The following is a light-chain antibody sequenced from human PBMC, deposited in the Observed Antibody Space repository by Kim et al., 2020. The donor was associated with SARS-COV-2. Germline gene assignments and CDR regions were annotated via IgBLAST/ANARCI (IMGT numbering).Light chain of an antibody. J-gene: IGLJ2*01. CDR1: SRRAYY. CDR2: GKN. Sequence: LGQTVRITCQGDSRRAYYASWYQQKPGQAPILLIYGKNNRPAGIPDRFAGASSGDTASLTVTGAQAVDEADYYCNSRDKSGDHVVFGGGTQLTVL. V-gene: IGLV3-19*01. CDR3: NSRDKSGDHVV.